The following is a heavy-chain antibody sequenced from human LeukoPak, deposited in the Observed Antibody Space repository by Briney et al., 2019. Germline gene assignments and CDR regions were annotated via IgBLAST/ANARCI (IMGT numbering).Heavy chain of an antibody. Sequence: GGSLRLSCAASGFTFSRYAMSWVRQAPGKGLEWVSAISGSGGSTYYADSVKGRFNISRDNSKNTLYLQVNSLRAEDTAVYYCAKANMVRGVTLKFDYWGQGTLVTVSS. CDR2: ISGSGGST. CDR3: AKANMVRGVTLKFDY. V-gene: IGHV3-23*01. D-gene: IGHD3-10*01. J-gene: IGHJ4*02. CDR1: GFTFSRYA.